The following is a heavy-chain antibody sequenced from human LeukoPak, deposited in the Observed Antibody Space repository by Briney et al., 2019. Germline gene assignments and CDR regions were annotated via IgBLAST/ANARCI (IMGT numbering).Heavy chain of an antibody. CDR1: AFTFSSNA. CDR3: AKDQNYDFMGVDY. Sequence: AGTLSPFCAASAFTFSSNAISSVLKAPGNGLEYHSAISGSGGSTYYADSVKGRFTISRDNSKNTLYLQMNSMRAEDTAVYYCAKDQNYDFMGVDYWGQGTLVTVSS. J-gene: IGHJ4*02. V-gene: IGHV3-23*01. D-gene: IGHD3-3*01. CDR2: ISGSGGST.